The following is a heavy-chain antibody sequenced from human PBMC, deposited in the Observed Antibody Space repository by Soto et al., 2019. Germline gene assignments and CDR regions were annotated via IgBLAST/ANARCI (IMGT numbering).Heavy chain of an antibody. Sequence: SETLSLTCTVSGGSMSSFYWSWIRQPPGKGLEWIGYIYYSGITNYNPSLKSRVTISVDTSKNQFSLKLSSVTAADTAVYYCARYYYESSSPTRYFDYWGQGALV. CDR2: IYYSGIT. V-gene: IGHV4-59*08. CDR3: ARYYYESSSPTRYFDY. D-gene: IGHD3-22*01. CDR1: GGSMSSFY. J-gene: IGHJ4*02.